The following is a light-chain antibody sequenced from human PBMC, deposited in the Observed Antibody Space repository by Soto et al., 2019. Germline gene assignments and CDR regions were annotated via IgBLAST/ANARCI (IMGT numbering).Light chain of an antibody. V-gene: IGKV1-9*01. CDR3: QQLNSYPQT. J-gene: IGKJ5*01. CDR1: RGISSY. CDR2: SAS. Sequence: IKSTQSPSSLSASVGGRVTITCQASRGISSYLAWYQQKPGKAPKLLVYSASTLQSGVPSRFSGSGSGPDFTLTISSLQPEDSATYFCQQLNSYPQTFGQGTRLEIK.